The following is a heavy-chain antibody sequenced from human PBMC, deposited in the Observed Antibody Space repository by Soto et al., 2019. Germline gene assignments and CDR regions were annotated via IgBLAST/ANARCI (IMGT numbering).Heavy chain of an antibody. Sequence: GASVKVSCKASGGTFSSYTISWVRQAPGQGLEWMGRIIPILGIANYAQKFQGRVTITADKSKNTVYLQMNSLRVDDTAVYYCARDYSVSGSYAPWFEPWGQGTLVTVSS. CDR3: ARDYSVSGSYAPWFEP. CDR1: GGTFSSYT. V-gene: IGHV1-69*02. J-gene: IGHJ5*02. CDR2: IIPILGIA. D-gene: IGHD3-10*01.